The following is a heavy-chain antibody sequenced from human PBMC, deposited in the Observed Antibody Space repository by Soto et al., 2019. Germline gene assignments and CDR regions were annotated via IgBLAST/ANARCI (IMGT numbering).Heavy chain of an antibody. CDR1: GGSISSYY. J-gene: IGHJ5*02. CDR2: IYYSGST. V-gene: IGHV4-59*01. Sequence: SETLSLTCTVSGGSISSYYWSWIRQPPGKGLEWIGYIYYSGSTNYNPSLKSRVTISVDTSKNQFSLKLSSVTAVDTAVYYCARAVPTLGYCSSTSCYSWFDPWGQGTLVTVSS. D-gene: IGHD2-2*02. CDR3: ARAVPTLGYCSSTSCYSWFDP.